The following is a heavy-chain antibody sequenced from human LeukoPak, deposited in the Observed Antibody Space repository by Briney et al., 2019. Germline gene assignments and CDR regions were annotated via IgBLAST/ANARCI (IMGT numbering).Heavy chain of an antibody. V-gene: IGHV4-39*01. CDR1: GGSISSGSYY. D-gene: IGHD3-3*01. J-gene: IGHJ6*03. CDR3: ARHRRDHDFWSGSNPTHYYYYMDV. Sequence: PSETLSLTCTVSGGSISSGSYYWGWLRQPPGKGLEWIGSIYYSGHTYYNPSLKSRVTISVDTSKNQFSLKLSSVTAADTAVYYCARHRRDHDFWSGSNPTHYYYYMDVWGKGTTVTVSS. CDR2: IYYSGHT.